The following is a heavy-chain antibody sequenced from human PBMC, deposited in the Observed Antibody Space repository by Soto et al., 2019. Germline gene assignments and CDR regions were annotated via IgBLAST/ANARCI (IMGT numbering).Heavy chain of an antibody. D-gene: IGHD3-3*01. J-gene: IGHJ5*02. V-gene: IGHV4-39*01. Sequence: QLQLQESGPGLVKPSETLSLTCTVSGGSISSSSYYWGWIRQPPGKGLEWIGSIYYSGSTYYNPSLKSRVTISVDTSKNQFSLKLSSVTAADTAVYYCARQYYDVWSGYSPFEWFDPWGQGTLVTVSS. CDR1: GGSISSSSYY. CDR2: IYYSGST. CDR3: ARQYYDVWSGYSPFEWFDP.